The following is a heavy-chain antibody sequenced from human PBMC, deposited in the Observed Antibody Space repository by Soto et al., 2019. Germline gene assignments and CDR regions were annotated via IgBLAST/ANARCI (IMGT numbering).Heavy chain of an antibody. V-gene: IGHV3-30*03. D-gene: IGHD2-15*01. Sequence: GTLRRPCVPSGLIFTSYVMHWVRHAPGKGLEWMALILHDGSAEYYADSVKVRLTISRDNSKNTLYLQMNRLTAEDTAVYDCARSSDGYSFYFYYGMEGWGQGTTVTVSS. J-gene: IGHJ6*02. CDR3: ARSSDGYSFYFYYGMEG. CDR1: GLIFTSYV. CDR2: ILHDGSAE.